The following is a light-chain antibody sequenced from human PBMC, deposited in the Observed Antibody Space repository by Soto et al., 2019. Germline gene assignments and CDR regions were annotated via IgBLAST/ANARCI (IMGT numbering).Light chain of an antibody. V-gene: IGKV3-11*01. CDR3: QQRSNWPT. CDR2: DAS. J-gene: IGKJ1*01. CDR1: QSISTY. Sequence: EIVLTQSPATLSLSPGERATLSCRASQSISTYLAWYQQKPGQTPRLLIHDASHRATGIPARFSGSGSGADFTLTISSLEPEDFAVYYCQQRSNWPTFGPGTKVEIK.